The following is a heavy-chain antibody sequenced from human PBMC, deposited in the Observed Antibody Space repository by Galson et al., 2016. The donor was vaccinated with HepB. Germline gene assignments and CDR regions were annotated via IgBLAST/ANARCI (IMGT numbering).Heavy chain of an antibody. D-gene: IGHD3-10*01. CDR1: GFTFSSYA. J-gene: IGHJ4*02. V-gene: IGHV3-30*04. CDR3: SRAVHGSGSYWDK. CDR2: ISYDGSYE. Sequence: SLRLSCAASGFTFSSYAMHWVRQAPGKGLEWVAVISYDGSYESYACAVKGRFTISRDNFKNTLYLHLNSLRAEETAVYYCSRAVHGSGSYWDKWGQGTLVAVSS.